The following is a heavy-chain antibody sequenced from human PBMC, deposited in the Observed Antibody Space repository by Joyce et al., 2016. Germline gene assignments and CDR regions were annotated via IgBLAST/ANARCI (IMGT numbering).Heavy chain of an antibody. CDR2: ITGNGGST. CDR1: GFTFSDYA. CDR3: ARRRQIWSDRVGYYFDY. D-gene: IGHD5-18*01. Sequence: EVQLLESGGGLVQPGGSLRLSCAASGFTFSDYAMTWVRQAPGKGLEWVSVITGNGGSTDYVDSGKGRVTISRDNSKNTVSLQMNSLRAEDTAVYYCARRRQIWSDRVGYYFDYWGQGTLVTVSS. J-gene: IGHJ4*02. V-gene: IGHV3-23*01.